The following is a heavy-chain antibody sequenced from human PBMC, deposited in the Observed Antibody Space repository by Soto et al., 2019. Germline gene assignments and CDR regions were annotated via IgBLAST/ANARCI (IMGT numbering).Heavy chain of an antibody. D-gene: IGHD1-1*01. CDR2: IYYTGSS. CDR1: GGSISSSSYY. J-gene: IGHJ4*02. V-gene: IGHV4-39*01. CDR3: ARDGKGAAYTHGPYYFDY. Sequence: SETLPLTCTVSGGSISSSSYYWGWIRQTPGKGLEWIGSIYYTGSSYYNPSLKSRVTISVDTSKNKFSLNLSSVTAADTAVYYCARDGKGAAYTHGPYYFDYWGQGALVTVSS.